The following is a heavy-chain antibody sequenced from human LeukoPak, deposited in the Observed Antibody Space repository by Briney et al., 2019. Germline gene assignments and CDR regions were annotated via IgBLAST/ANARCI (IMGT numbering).Heavy chain of an antibody. D-gene: IGHD1-14*01. CDR2: INPNSGKT. Sequence: GASVNVSCKASGYTFTSYDINWMRQATGQEPEWMGWINPNSGKTGYAQKFQGRVTITRDTSISTAYMELSSLRSEDTAVYYCAKHYHTTFDYWGQGTLVIVSS. CDR1: GYTFTSYD. CDR3: AKHYHTTFDY. J-gene: IGHJ4*02. V-gene: IGHV1-8*03.